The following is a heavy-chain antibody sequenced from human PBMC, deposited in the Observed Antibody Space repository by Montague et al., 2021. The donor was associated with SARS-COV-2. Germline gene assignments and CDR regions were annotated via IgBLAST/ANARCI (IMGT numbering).Heavy chain of an antibody. J-gene: IGHJ4*02. D-gene: IGHD3-10*01. CDR1: GDSITSHY. Sequence: SETLSLTCCVSGDSITSHYWSWIRQPPGKGLEWIGRIHFTGSNNFSPFFSSRLTMSADTSKNQFSLKLSSVTAADTAIYFCARDRFDFGAGRQGTIDFWGQGTLVTVSS. CDR2: IHFTGSN. V-gene: IGHV4-4*07. CDR3: ARDRFDFGAGRQGTIDF.